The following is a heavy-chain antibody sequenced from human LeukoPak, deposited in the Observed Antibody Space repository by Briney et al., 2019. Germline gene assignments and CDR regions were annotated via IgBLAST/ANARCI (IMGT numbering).Heavy chain of an antibody. D-gene: IGHD6-25*01. J-gene: IGHJ6*02. CDR1: GFTFSSYW. CDR2: IYIGGTT. CDR3: ARSKPPAVKDYYGLDV. Sequence: GGSLRLSCAASGFTFSSYWMHWVCQAPGKGLEWVSVIYIGGTTYYVDSVKGRFTVSRDNSKNTVYLQMNNLRAEDTAVYFCARSKPPAVKDYYGLDVWGQGTTVIVSS. V-gene: IGHV3-66*01.